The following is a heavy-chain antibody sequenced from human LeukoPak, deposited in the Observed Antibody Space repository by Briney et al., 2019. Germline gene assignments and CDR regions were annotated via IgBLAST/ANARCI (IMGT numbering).Heavy chain of an antibody. CDR1: GDSVSSNSAA. J-gene: IGHJ4*02. V-gene: IGHV6-1*01. Sequence: SQTLSLTCAISGDSVSSNSAAWNWIRQSPSGGLEWLGRTYYRSKWYNDYAVSVKSRITINPDRSKNQVSLQMNSVTPEDTAVYYCARETTSLFDSWGQGILVTVSS. CDR2: TYYRSKWYN. D-gene: IGHD2/OR15-2a*01. CDR3: ARETTSLFDS.